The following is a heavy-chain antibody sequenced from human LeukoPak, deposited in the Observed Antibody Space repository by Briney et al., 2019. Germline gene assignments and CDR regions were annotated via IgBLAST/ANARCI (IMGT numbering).Heavy chain of an antibody. Sequence: GGSLRLSCAASGFTFSRYWMHWVRQAPGKGLVWVSRIGDDGSTTAYADSVKGRFTISRDNAKNTLYLQMNSLRAEDTAVYYCARASRGNWFNPWGQGTLVTVSS. J-gene: IGHJ5*02. V-gene: IGHV3-74*01. D-gene: IGHD3-10*01. CDR2: IGDDGSTT. CDR1: GFTFSRYW. CDR3: ARASRGNWFNP.